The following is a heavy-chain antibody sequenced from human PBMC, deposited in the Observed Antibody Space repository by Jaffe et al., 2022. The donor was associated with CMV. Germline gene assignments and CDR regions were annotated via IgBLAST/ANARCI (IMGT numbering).Heavy chain of an antibody. D-gene: IGHD3-3*01. V-gene: IGHV3-7*01. CDR1: GFTFSSYW. Sequence: EVQLVESGGGLVQPGGSLRLSCAASGFTFSSYWMSWVRQAPGKGLEWVANIKQDGSEKYYVDSVKGRFTISRDNAKNSLYLQMNSLRAEDTAVYYCARDGGWDYDFWSGYSGRAPYYYYGMDVWGQGTTVTVSS. J-gene: IGHJ6*02. CDR2: IKQDGSEK. CDR3: ARDGGWDYDFWSGYSGRAPYYYYGMDV.